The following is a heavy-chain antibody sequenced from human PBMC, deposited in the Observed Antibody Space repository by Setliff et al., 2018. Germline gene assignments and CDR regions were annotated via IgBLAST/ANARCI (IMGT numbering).Heavy chain of an antibody. CDR3: ARGRSNFWGYYFDY. CDR1: GGSFSGYY. Sequence: PSETLPLTCAVYGGSFSGYYWSWIRQPPGKGLEWIGEINHSGSTNYNPSLKSRVTISVDTSKNQFSLKLSSVTAADTAVYYCARGRSNFWGYYFDYWGQGTLVTVSS. D-gene: IGHD3-3*01. V-gene: IGHV4-34*01. J-gene: IGHJ4*02. CDR2: INHSGST.